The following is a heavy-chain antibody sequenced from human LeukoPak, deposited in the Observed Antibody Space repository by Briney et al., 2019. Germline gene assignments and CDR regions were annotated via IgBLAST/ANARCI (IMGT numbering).Heavy chain of an antibody. J-gene: IGHJ4*02. CDR1: GGSISSYY. CDR3: ARQSSSWYHFDY. Sequence: SETLSLTCTVSGGSISSYYWSWIWQPPGKGLEWIGYIYYSGRTNYNPSLKSRATISVDTSKKQFSLKLSSVTAADTAVYYCARQSSSWYHFDYWGQGTLVTVSS. CDR2: IYYSGRT. V-gene: IGHV4-59*08. D-gene: IGHD6-13*01.